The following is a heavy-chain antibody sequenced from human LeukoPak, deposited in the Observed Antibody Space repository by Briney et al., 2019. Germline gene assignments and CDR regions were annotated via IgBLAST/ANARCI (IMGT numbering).Heavy chain of an antibody. CDR3: ARTQYCSGGSCYYFDY. CDR2: IYPGDSDT. J-gene: IGHJ4*02. D-gene: IGHD2-15*01. V-gene: IGHV5-51*01. CDR1: GYSFTSYW. Sequence: GESLKISCKGSGYSFTSYWIGWVRQMPGKGLEWMGIIYPGDSDTRYSPSFQGQVTISADKSISTAYLQWSSLKASDTAMYHCARTQYCSGGSCYYFDYWGQGTLVTVSS.